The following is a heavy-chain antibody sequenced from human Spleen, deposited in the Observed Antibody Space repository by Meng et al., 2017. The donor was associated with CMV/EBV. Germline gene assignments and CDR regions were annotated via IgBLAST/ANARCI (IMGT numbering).Heavy chain of an antibody. CDR3: VRYDFWTGYYSDF. V-gene: IGHV3-74*01. CDR2: INSDGINT. Sequence: ATGKGLVWVSHINSDGINTTCAGSMKGRFTISSRFTISSDNVKNTLWLQMHSLRAEDTAVYYCVRYDFWTGYYSDFWGQGILVTVSS. D-gene: IGHD3-3*01. J-gene: IGHJ4*02.